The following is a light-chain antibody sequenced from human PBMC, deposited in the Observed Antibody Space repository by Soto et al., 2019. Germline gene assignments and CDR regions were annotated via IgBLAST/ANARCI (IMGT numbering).Light chain of an antibody. V-gene: IGKV3-11*01. J-gene: IGKJ4*01. CDR2: DGS. Sequence: EIVLTQSPATLSLSPGERATLSCRASQSISSYLAWYQQKPGQAPRLLIYDGSNRATGIPARFSGSGSETDFTLTISSLEPEDFASYYCQQRRSWPLTLGGGTKVDIK. CDR1: QSISSY. CDR3: QQRRSWPLT.